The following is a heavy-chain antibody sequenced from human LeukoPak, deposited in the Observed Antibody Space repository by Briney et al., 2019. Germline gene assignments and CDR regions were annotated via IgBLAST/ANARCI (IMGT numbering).Heavy chain of an antibody. CDR2: IYISGSGST. J-gene: IGHJ4*02. V-gene: IGHV4-4*07. CDR1: GGSISSYY. CDR3: ARGLWFGDENPPYFDY. D-gene: IGHD3-10*01. Sequence: SETLSLTCTVSGGSISSYYWSWIRQPAGKGLEWIGRIYISGSGSTNYNPSLKSRVTMSVDTSKNQFSLKLSSVTAADTAVYYCARGLWFGDENPPYFDYWGQGTLVTVSS.